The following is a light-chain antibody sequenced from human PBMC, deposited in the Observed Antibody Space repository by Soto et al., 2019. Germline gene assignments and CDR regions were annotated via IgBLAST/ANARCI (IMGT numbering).Light chain of an antibody. CDR2: EVT. V-gene: IGLV2-14*01. J-gene: IGLJ2*01. CDR1: SSDVGGYNY. Sequence: QSALTQPASVSGSPGQSITISCTGTSSDVGGYNYVSWYQQRPGKAPKFMIYEVTNRPSGVSNRFSGSKSGNTASLTISGLQPEDEADYYCSSYTTSDTLIFGGGTKVTVL. CDR3: SSYTTSDTLI.